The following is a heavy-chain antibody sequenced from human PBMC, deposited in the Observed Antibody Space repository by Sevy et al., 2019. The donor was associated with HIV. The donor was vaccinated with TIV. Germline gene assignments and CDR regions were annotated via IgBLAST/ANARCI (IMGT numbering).Heavy chain of an antibody. CDR1: GFTFKSYV. CDR3: AKASSIAAGFDY. J-gene: IGHJ4*02. D-gene: IGHD6-6*01. V-gene: IGHV3-23*01. CDR2: ISGSGGST. Sequence: GESLKISCVASGFTFKSYVMSWVRQAPGKGLEWVSGISGSGGSTYYADSVKGRFIISRDNYKNTLYLEMNSLRAEDTAVYYCAKASSIAAGFDYWGQGTLVTVSS.